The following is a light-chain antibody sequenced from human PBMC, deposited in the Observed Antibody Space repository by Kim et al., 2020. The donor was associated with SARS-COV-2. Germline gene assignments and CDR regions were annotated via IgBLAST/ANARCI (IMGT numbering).Light chain of an antibody. CDR2: QDS. J-gene: IGLJ2*01. Sequence: SVSPGQTASITCSGDKLGDKYAYWYQQKQGQSPVLVIYQDSKRPSGIPERFSGSNSGNTATLTISGTQAMDEADYYCQAWDSSTVPFGGGTQLTVL. CDR1: KLGDKY. V-gene: IGLV3-1*01. CDR3: QAWDSSTVP.